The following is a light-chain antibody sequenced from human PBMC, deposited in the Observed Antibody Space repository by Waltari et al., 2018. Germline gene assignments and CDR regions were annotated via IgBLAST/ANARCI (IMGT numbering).Light chain of an antibody. CDR3: QQSYSTPPYT. Sequence: DIQMTQSPSSLSASVGDRVTITCRASQSISSYLNWYQQTPGKAPKLLIYAASSLQSGVPSRCSGSGAGTDFTLTSSSLQPEDFATYYCQQSYSTPPYTFGQGTKLEI. V-gene: IGKV1-39*01. J-gene: IGKJ2*01. CDR2: AAS. CDR1: QSISSY.